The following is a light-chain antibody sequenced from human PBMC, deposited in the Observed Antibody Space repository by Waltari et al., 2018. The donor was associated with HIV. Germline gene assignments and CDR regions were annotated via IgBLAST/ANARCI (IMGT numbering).Light chain of an antibody. J-gene: IGLJ2*01. CDR2: PNT. CDR1: TSPNFGKTYA. Sequence: QSPLTQPPSVSGAPVQRVTISCNGLTSPNFGKTYALHWYHHLHGTGPRRLISPNTNRASVVPDRFSSSKSGTSAALAIIGLQAEDEADYYCQSFDRLSAVPIFGGGTRLTVL. V-gene: IGLV1-40*01. CDR3: QSFDRLSAVPI.